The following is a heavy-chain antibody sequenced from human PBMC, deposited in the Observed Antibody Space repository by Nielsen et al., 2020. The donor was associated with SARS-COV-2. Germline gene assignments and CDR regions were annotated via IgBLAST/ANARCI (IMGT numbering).Heavy chain of an antibody. D-gene: IGHD3-3*01. J-gene: IGHJ4*02. CDR3: AKRFLTAAPDY. CDR1: GFTFSSYA. Sequence: GESLKISCAASGFTFSSYAMSWIRQAPGKGLEWVSGISGSGGSTHYADSVKGRFTISRDNFKDTLYLQMNSLRAEDTAIYYCAKRFLTAAPDYWGQGTLVTVSS. V-gene: IGHV3-23*01. CDR2: ISGSGGST.